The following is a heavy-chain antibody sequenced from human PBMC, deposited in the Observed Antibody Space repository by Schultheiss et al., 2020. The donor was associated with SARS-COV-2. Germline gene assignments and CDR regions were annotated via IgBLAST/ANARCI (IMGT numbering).Heavy chain of an antibody. D-gene: IGHD5-18*01. CDR2: INPNSGGT. V-gene: IGHV1-2*06. J-gene: IGHJ4*02. Sequence: ASVKVSCKASGGTFSSYAISWVRQAPGQGLEWMGRINPNSGGTNYAQKFQGRVTMTRDTSISTAYMELSRLRSDDTAVYYCARVMDTAMVKHYYFDYWGQGTLVTVSS. CDR1: GGTFSSYA. CDR3: ARVMDTAMVKHYYFDY.